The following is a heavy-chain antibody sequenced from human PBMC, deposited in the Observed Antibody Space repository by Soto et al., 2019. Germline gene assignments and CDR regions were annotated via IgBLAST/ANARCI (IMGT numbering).Heavy chain of an antibody. CDR3: ARGIATGQLDP. CDR1: GGTFSSYA. D-gene: IGHD2-15*01. CDR2: INPDNGNT. Sequence: ASVKVSCKASGGTFSSYAINWVRQAPGQRLEWMGWINPDNGNTKSSQKFQDRVIITRDTSASTAYMDLSSLRSEDTAVYYCARGIATGQLDPWGQGTLVTVSS. J-gene: IGHJ5*02. V-gene: IGHV1-3*01.